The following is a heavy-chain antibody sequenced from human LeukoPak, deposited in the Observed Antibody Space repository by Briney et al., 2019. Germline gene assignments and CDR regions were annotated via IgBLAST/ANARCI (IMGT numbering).Heavy chain of an antibody. CDR2: ISGSGGST. V-gene: IGHV3-23*01. Sequence: PGGSLRLSCAASGFTFSSYAMSWVRQAPGKGLEWVSAISGSGGSTYYADSVKGRFTISRDNSKNTLYLQMNSLRAEDTAVYYCAKDSEFTMIVVVIPQVDAFDIWGQGAMVTVSS. CDR3: AKDSEFTMIVVVIPQVDAFDI. J-gene: IGHJ3*02. CDR1: GFTFSSYA. D-gene: IGHD3-22*01.